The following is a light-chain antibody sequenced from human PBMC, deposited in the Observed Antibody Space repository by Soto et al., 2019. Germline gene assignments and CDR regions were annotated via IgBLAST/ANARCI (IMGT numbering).Light chain of an antibody. CDR3: STHAGSSPFE. CDR2: EGT. CDR1: STDVGTYNL. V-gene: IGLV2-23*03. J-gene: IGLJ2*01. Sequence: QSALTQPASVSGSPGQSITISCTGPSTDVGTYNLVSWYQQHPGRAPKLIIYEGTKRPSGVSNRFFGSQSGDTASLTISGRQAEDGGEYHCSTHAGSSPFEFGGGTKLTVL.